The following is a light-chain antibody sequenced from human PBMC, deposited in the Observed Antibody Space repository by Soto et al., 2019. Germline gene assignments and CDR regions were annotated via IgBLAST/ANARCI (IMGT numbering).Light chain of an antibody. CDR2: GAS. J-gene: IGKJ1*01. CDR3: QQYNNWPPWT. V-gene: IGKV3-15*01. CDR1: QSVGSN. Sequence: EIVMTQSPATLSVSQGERATLSCRASQSVGSNLAWYQQKPGQAPRLLIYGASTRATGIPARFSGSGSGTEFTLTISSLQSEDFAVYFCQQYNNWPPWTFGQGTKVDIK.